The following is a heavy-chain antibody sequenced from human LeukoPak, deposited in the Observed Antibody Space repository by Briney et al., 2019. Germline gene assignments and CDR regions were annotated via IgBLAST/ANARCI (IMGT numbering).Heavy chain of an antibody. CDR3: ARDLRYCSSTSCYPGP. J-gene: IGHJ5*02. D-gene: IGHD2-2*01. V-gene: IGHV3-21*01. Sequence: GGSLRLSCAASGFTFSSYSMNWVRQAPGKGLEWVSSISSSSSYIYYADSVKGRFTISRDNAKNSLYVQMNSLRAEDTAVYYCARDLRYCSSTSCYPGPWGQGTLVTVSS. CDR2: ISSSSSYI. CDR1: GFTFSSYS.